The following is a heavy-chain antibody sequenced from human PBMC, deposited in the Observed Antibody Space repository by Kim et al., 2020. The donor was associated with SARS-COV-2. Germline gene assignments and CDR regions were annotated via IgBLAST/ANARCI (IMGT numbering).Heavy chain of an antibody. D-gene: IGHD6-13*01. Sequence: GRFTISRDNSKNTLYLQMNSLRAEDTAVYYCASLEYSSSWYGYYYYGMDVWGQGTTVTVSS. V-gene: IGHV3-30*01. J-gene: IGHJ6*02. CDR3: ASLEYSSSWYGYYYYGMDV.